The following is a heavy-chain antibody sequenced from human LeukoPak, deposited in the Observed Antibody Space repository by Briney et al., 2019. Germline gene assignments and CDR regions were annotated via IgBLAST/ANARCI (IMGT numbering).Heavy chain of an antibody. D-gene: IGHD3-3*01. CDR2: IYHSGST. CDR1: GYSISSSYY. J-gene: IGHJ4*02. Sequence: PSETLSLTCAVSGYSISSSYYWGWIRQPPGKGLEWIGSIYHSGSTYYSPSLKSRVTISIDTSKNQFSLKLSSVTAADTAAYYCARHSETILGSVDYSGQGTLVTVSS. CDR3: ARHSETILGSVDY. V-gene: IGHV4-38-2*01.